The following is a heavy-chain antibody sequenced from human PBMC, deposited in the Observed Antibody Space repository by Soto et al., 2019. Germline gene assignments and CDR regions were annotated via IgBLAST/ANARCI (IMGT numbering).Heavy chain of an antibody. CDR1: GYTFTSYG. J-gene: IGHJ6*02. CDR2: ISAYNGNT. Sequence: QVQLVQSGAEVKKPGASVKVSCKASGYTFTSYGISWVRQAPGQGLEWMGWISAYNGNTNYAQKLQGRVTMTTDTSTSTAYMEVRSLRSDDTDVYYCARDRYSRVWQVFYYYYGMDVWGQGTTVTVAS. D-gene: IGHD6-19*01. CDR3: ARDRYSRVWQVFYYYYGMDV. V-gene: IGHV1-18*01.